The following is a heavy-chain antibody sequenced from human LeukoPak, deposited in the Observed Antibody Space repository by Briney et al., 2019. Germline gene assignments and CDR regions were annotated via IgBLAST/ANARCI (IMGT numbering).Heavy chain of an antibody. J-gene: IGHJ5*02. CDR2: IWYDGSNK. V-gene: IGHV3-33*06. CDR3: AKYPSIAVAGTS. CDR1: GFTFSSYG. Sequence: GGSLRLSCAASGFTFSSYGMHWVRQAPGKGLEWVAVIWYDGSNKYYADSVKGRFTISRDNSKNTLYLQMNSLRAEDTAVYYCAKYPSIAVAGTSWGQGTLVTVSS. D-gene: IGHD6-19*01.